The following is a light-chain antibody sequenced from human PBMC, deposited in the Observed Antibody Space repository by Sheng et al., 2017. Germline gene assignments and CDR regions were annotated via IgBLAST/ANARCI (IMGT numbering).Light chain of an antibody. V-gene: IGKV1-5*03. Sequence: DIQMTQSPSTLSTSVGDRVTITCRASERISNWLAWYQQKPGKAPTVVIYKASTLESGVPSRFSGSGSGTEFTLTISSLQPDDFATYYCQQYDSYSSFGQGTKLEIK. CDR1: ERISNW. CDR2: KAS. J-gene: IGKJ2*01. CDR3: QQYDSYSS.